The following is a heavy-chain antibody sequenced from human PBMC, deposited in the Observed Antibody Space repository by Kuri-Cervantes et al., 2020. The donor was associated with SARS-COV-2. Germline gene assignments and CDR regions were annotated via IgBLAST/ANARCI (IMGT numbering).Heavy chain of an antibody. V-gene: IGHV3-21*01. D-gene: IGHD7-27*01. CDR1: GFTFSGYS. CDR2: IDSSSYYI. Sequence: GESLKISCAASGFTFSGYSMNWIRQAPGKGLEWVASIDSSSYYIYHADSVKGRLTISRDNAKNSLYLQMNSLKPEDTAVYYCAREEGGELGEAFDYWGQGALVTVSS. J-gene: IGHJ4*02. CDR3: AREEGGELGEAFDY.